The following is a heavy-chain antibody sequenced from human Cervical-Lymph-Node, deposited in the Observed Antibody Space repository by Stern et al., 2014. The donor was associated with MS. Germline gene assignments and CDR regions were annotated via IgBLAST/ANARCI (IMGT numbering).Heavy chain of an antibody. V-gene: IGHV3-30-3*01. CDR3: ARAPGDYELDH. CDR2: ISYDGSTK. J-gene: IGHJ4*02. CDR1: GFAFGTYA. Sequence: VQLVESGGGVVQPGRSLRLSCAASGFAFGTYAMHWVRQAPGKGLEWVTVISYDGSTKYYADSVKGRFTISRDNSKNTLYLQMNSLRVEDTAMYYCARAPGDYELDHWGQGTLITVSS. D-gene: IGHD3-22*01.